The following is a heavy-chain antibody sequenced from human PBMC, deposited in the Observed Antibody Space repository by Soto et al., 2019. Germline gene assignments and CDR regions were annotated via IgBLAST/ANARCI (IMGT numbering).Heavy chain of an antibody. J-gene: IGHJ3*02. D-gene: IGHD3-22*01. CDR1: GFTFSSYA. V-gene: IGHV3-30-3*01. CDR3: ARASSRDSSGYNAFDI. CDR2: ISYDGRNK. Sequence: GGSLRLSCAASGFTFSSYAMHWVRQAPGKGLEWVAVISYDGRNKYYADSVKGRFTISRDNSKNTLYLQMNSLRAEDTAVYYCARASSRDSSGYNAFDICGEGTVATV.